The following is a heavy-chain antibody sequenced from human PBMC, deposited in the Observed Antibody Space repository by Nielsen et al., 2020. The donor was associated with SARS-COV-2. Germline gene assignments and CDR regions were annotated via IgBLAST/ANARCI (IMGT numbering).Heavy chain of an antibody. J-gene: IGHJ5*02. CDR1: GFSFSSYW. V-gene: IGHV3-7*01. Sequence: GESLKISCEASGFSFSSYWMTWVRQAPGKGLEWVADIKQDGSEMHYVDSVKGRFTISRDNAKNSVFLQMNSLRVDDTAVYYCAREWFDPWGQGTLVTVSS. CDR2: IKQDGSEM. CDR3: AREWFDP.